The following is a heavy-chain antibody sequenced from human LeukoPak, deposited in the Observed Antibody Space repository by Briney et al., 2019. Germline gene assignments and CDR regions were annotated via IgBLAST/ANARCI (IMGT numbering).Heavy chain of an antibody. CDR3: ARGSSGRYFS. Sequence: PSETLSLTCAVYGGSFSGYYWSWIRQPPGKGLEWIGEINHSGSTNYNPSLKSRVIISIDTSKKQFSLKLSSVTAADTAVYYCARGSSGRYFSWGQGTLVSVSS. D-gene: IGHD1-26*01. CDR2: INHSGST. V-gene: IGHV4-34*01. J-gene: IGHJ4*02. CDR1: GGSFSGYY.